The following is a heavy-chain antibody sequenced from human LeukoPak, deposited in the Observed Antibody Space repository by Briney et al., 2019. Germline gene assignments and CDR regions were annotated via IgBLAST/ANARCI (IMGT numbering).Heavy chain of an antibody. CDR2: ISSSSTI. Sequence: GGSLRLSCAASGFTFSSYSMNWVRQAPGKGLEWVSYISSSSTIYYADSVKGRFTISRDNAKNSLYLQMSSLRAEDTAVYYCAGGAVAGPGAFDIWGQGTMVTVSS. D-gene: IGHD6-19*01. CDR1: GFTFSSYS. V-gene: IGHV3-48*04. J-gene: IGHJ3*02. CDR3: AGGAVAGPGAFDI.